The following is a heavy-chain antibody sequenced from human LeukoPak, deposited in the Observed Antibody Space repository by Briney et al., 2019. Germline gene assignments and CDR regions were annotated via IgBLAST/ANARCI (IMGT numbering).Heavy chain of an antibody. CDR1: GFTFSSYS. V-gene: IGHV3-21*01. J-gene: IGHJ5*02. Sequence: PGGSLRLSCAASGFTFSSYSMNWVRQAPGKGLEWVSSIGSSSSYIYYADSVKGRFTISRDNAKNSLYLQMNSLRAEDTAVYYCARHYYDSSGYTPGWFDPWGQGTLVTVSS. D-gene: IGHD3-22*01. CDR2: IGSSSSYI. CDR3: ARHYYDSSGYTPGWFDP.